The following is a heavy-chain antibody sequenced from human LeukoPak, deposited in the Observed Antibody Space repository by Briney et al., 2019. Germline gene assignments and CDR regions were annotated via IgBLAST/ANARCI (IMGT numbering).Heavy chain of an antibody. CDR3: GRRKFSSPWSDS. Sequence: XEISCQGSGAPFATSWIGWVRQLPGKSLEWVGVIYPGDSRTRYNPSFQGQVTISADRSINTAYLQWNSLKASDTAMYYCGRRKFSSPWSDSWGQGPLVTVSS. CDR2: IYPGDSRT. V-gene: IGHV5-51*01. D-gene: IGHD2-2*01. J-gene: IGHJ5*01. CDR1: GAPFATSW.